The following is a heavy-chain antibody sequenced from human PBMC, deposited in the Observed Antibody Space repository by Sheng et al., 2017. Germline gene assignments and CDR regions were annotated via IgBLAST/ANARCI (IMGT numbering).Heavy chain of an antibody. J-gene: IGHJ4*02. CDR3: ARDPRWGVAAAGTGDY. CDR1: GYSISSGYY. V-gene: IGHV4-38-2*02. D-gene: IGHD6-13*01. CDR2: IYHSGST. Sequence: QVQLQESGPGLVKPSETLSLTCAVSGYSISSGYYWGWIRQPPGKGLEWIGSIYHSGSTYYNPSLKSRVTISVDTSKNQFSLKLSSVTAADTAVYYCARDPRWGVAAAGTGDYWGQGTLVTVSS.